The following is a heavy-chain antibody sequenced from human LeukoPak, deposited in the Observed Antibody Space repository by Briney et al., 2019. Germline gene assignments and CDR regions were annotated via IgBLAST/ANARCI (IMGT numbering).Heavy chain of an antibody. J-gene: IGHJ4*02. CDR1: GFTFNDYA. CDR2: ISWNSGST. V-gene: IGHV3-9*01. Sequence: GGSLRLSCAASGFTFNDYAMHWVRQAPGKGLEWVSGISWNSGSTGYADSVKGRFTISRDNAKNSLYLQMNSLRAEDTALYYCAKDMGSGSYWFKLFDYWGQGTLVTVSA. D-gene: IGHD3-10*01. CDR3: AKDMGSGSYWFKLFDY.